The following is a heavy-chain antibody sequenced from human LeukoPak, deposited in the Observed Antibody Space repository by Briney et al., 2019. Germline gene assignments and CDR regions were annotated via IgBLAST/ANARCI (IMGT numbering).Heavy chain of an antibody. CDR1: GGTFSSYA. V-gene: IGHV1-69*06. J-gene: IGHJ3*02. CDR3: ASQDCSGGSCYFDAFDI. CDR2: IIPIFGTA. Sequence: SVKVPCKASGGTFSSYAISWVRQAPGQGLEWMGGIIPIFGTANYAQKFQGRVTITADKSTSTGYMELSSLRSEDTAVYYCASQDCSGGSCYFDAFDIWGQGTMVTVSS. D-gene: IGHD2-15*01.